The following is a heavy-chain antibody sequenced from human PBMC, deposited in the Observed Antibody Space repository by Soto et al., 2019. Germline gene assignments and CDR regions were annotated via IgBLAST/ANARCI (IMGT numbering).Heavy chain of an antibody. Sequence: QVQLQQSGPGLVKPSQTLSLTCAISGDSVSSNSAAWNWIRQSPSRGLEWLGRTYYRSRWYNDYAVSVKSRITTNTDISKTQFSLQLNSGTPEDTAVHSCARESVRRQLAYYFDYWGQGTLVTVSS. CDR1: GDSVSSNSAA. D-gene: IGHD6-13*01. J-gene: IGHJ4*02. CDR2: TYYRSRWYN. CDR3: ARESVRRQLAYYFDY. V-gene: IGHV6-1*01.